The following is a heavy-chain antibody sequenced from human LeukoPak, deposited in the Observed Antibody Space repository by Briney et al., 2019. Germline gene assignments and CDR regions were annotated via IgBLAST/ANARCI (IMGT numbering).Heavy chain of an antibody. CDR2: IYYSGST. CDR3: ARIEDYGGNSVNY. V-gene: IGHV4-59*01. D-gene: IGHD4-23*01. Sequence: SETLSLTCTVSGGSISSYYWSWIRQPPGKGLEWIGYIYYSGSTNYNPSLKSQVTISVDTSKNQFSLKLSSVTAADTAVYYCARIEDYGGNSVNYWGQGTLVTVSS. CDR1: GGSISSYY. J-gene: IGHJ4*02.